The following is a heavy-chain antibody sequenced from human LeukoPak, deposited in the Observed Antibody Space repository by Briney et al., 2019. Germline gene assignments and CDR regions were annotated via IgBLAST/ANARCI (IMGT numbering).Heavy chain of an antibody. J-gene: IGHJ4*02. Sequence: TGGSLRLSCAASEFTFSTYAMHWVRQTPGKGLEYVSAISTNGGGTYYANSVKGRFTISRDNSKNTLYLQMGSLRAEDMAVYYCARYCSGVSCYSGYDYWGQGTLVTVSS. CDR2: ISTNGGGT. CDR1: EFTFSTYA. V-gene: IGHV3-64*01. D-gene: IGHD2-15*01. CDR3: ARYCSGVSCYSGYDY.